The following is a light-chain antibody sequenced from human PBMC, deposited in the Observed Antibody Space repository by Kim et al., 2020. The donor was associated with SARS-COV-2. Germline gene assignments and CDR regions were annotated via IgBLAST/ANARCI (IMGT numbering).Light chain of an antibody. CDR2: SNN. J-gene: IGLJ3*02. Sequence: QSVLTQPPSASATPGQRVTISCSGSSSNIGNNNVVWYQQLPGAAPNLLIYSNNQRPSGIPDRFSGSRSGTSASLAISGLQSGDEADYYCAVWDSSLNQGVFGGGTQLTVL. CDR1: SSNIGNNN. V-gene: IGLV1-44*01. CDR3: AVWDSSLNQGV.